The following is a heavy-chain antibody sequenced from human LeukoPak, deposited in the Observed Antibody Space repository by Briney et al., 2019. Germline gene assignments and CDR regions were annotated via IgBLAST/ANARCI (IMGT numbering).Heavy chain of an antibody. Sequence: ASVKVSCKASGGTFSSYGISWVRQAPGQGLEWMGGITPMFGTANYAQKFQGRVTITADESTSTAYMELSSLRSEDTGVYYCVRDGSYYDSRGYYYLYWGQGTLVTVSS. CDR3: VRDGSYYDSRGYYYLY. V-gene: IGHV1-69*13. D-gene: IGHD3-22*01. CDR1: GGTFSSYG. J-gene: IGHJ4*02. CDR2: ITPMFGTA.